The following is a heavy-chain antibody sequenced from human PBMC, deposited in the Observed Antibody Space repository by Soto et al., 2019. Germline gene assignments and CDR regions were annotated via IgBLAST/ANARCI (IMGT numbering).Heavy chain of an antibody. V-gene: IGHV1-69*12. D-gene: IGHD3-10*01. CDR2: IIPIFGTA. CDR3: ASWYHYYGSPSATIEAID. Sequence: QVQLVQSGAEVKKPGSSVKVSCKASGGTFSSYAISWVRQAPGQGLEWMGGIIPIFGTANYAQKFQGRVTITAAESTSTAYMELSSLRSEDTAVYYCASWYHYYGSPSATIEAIDWGQGTLVTVSS. CDR1: GGTFSSYA. J-gene: IGHJ4*02.